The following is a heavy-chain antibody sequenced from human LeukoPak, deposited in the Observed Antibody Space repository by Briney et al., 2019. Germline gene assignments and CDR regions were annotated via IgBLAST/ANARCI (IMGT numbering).Heavy chain of an antibody. J-gene: IGHJ4*02. CDR1: GFTFGDYA. D-gene: IGHD6-6*01. CDR3: TITTLTPARRSSIDY. V-gene: IGHV3-49*03. Sequence: PGGSLRLSCTTSGFTFGDYAMSWFRQAPGQGLEWVGLIRSKTYGEATEYAASMKGRFTLSRDDSKSIAYLQMNSLKTEDTAVYYCTITTLTPARRSSIDYWGQGTLVTVSS. CDR2: IRSKTYGEAT.